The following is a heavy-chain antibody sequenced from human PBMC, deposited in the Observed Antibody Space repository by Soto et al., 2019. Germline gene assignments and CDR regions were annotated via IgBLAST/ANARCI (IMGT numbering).Heavy chain of an antibody. D-gene: IGHD2-21*02. CDR2: IYYIWST. J-gene: IGHJ4*02. Sequence: PSATMSLTYTVSGGYIRSSSYYWGWIRQSPGNGLEWILSIYYIWSTYYNPSLKSRVAMSVDTSKNQFSLKLRSVSAADTAVYYCARQRTSVVTQAYFDDWGQGSLVTVSS. CDR1: GGYIRSSSYY. V-gene: IGHV4-39*01. CDR3: ARQRTSVVTQAYFDD.